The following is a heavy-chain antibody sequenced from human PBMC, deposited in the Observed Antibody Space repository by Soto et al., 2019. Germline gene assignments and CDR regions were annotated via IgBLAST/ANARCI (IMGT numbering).Heavy chain of an antibody. CDR1: GDSVSSNSAA. Sequence: SQTLSLTCAISGDSVSSNSAALNWIRQSPSRGLEWLGRTYYRSKWYNDYAVSVKSRITINPDTSKNQFSLQLNSVTPEDTAVYYCARGGVITGTPYYYYYYMDVWGKATTVTVSS. CDR2: TYYRSKWYN. D-gene: IGHD1-7*01. J-gene: IGHJ6*03. CDR3: ARGGVITGTPYYYYYYMDV. V-gene: IGHV6-1*01.